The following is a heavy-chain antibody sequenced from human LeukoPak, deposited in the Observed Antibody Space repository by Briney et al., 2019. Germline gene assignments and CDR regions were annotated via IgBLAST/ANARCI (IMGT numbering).Heavy chain of an antibody. CDR1: GGSISSHY. V-gene: IGHV4-59*11. CDR3: ARRSGVLDSRDSRYYFDH. Sequence: PSETLSLTCIVSGGSISSHYWSWIRQTPGKGLEYIGYIYYSGSTDYNPSLKSRVTFSLDTSKNQFSLHLSSVTAADTAVYYCARRSGVLDSRDSRYYFDHWGQGTLVTVSS. D-gene: IGHD3-22*01. CDR2: IYYSGST. J-gene: IGHJ4*02.